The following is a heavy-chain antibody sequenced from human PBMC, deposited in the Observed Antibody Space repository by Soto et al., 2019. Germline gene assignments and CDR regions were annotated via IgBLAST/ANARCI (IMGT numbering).Heavy chain of an antibody. V-gene: IGHV3-53*04. CDR1: GFTVSSNY. Sequence: GGSLRLSCAASGFTVSSNYISWVRQAPGKGLEWVSVIYSGGSTYYADSVKCRFTISRHNSKNTLYLQMNSLRAEDTAVYYCARDRKWFGELLSGEKSYYYYYMDVWCKGTTVTVSS. CDR2: IYSGGST. J-gene: IGHJ6*03. D-gene: IGHD3-10*01. CDR3: ARDRKWFGELLSGEKSYYYYYMDV.